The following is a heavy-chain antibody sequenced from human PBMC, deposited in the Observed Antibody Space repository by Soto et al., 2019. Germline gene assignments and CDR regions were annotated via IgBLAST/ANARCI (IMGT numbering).Heavy chain of an antibody. V-gene: IGHV3-49*04. CDR3: VRDGEGGCGRGLDF. J-gene: IGHJ4*02. CDR2: ITRKDYAGRP. Sequence: PGGSLRLSCTASGFIFGDYALSWVRQAPGKGLEWVGFITRKDYAGRPETAASVKDRFVISRDDSKSIAYLQMNSLKIDDTGVYYCVRDGEGGCGRGLDFWGQGTQVTVSS. D-gene: IGHD2-21*01. CDR1: GFIFGDYA.